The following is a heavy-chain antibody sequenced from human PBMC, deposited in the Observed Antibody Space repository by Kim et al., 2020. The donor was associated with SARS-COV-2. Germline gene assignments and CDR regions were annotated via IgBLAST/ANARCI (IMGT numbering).Heavy chain of an antibody. D-gene: IGHD6-13*01. V-gene: IGHV3-30*01. CDR3: ARDGGGQQLAYYYYMDV. Sequence: VKGRLTISRDNSKNTLYLQMNSLRAEDTAGYYCARDGGGQQLAYYYYMDVWGKGTTVTVSS. J-gene: IGHJ6*03.